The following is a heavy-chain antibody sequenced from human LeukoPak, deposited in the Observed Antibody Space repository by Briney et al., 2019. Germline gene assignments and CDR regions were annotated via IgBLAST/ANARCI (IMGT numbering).Heavy chain of an antibody. CDR2: IYSGGST. CDR3: ARYYYDSSTYYSAFGS. CDR1: GFIVSSTY. J-gene: IGHJ4*02. Sequence: GGSLRLSSAASGFIVSSTYMSWVRQAPGKGLEWVSAIYSGGSTYYADSVKGRFTISRDNSKNTLYLQMNSLRVEDTAVYFCARYYYDSSTYYSAFGSWGQGALVTVSS. V-gene: IGHV3-66*02. D-gene: IGHD3-22*01.